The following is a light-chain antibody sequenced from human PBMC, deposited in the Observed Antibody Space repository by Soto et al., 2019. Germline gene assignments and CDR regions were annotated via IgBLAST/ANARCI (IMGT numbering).Light chain of an antibody. J-gene: IGKJ1*01. CDR1: QSVGTN. V-gene: IGKV3-20*01. CDR2: GAA. CDR3: QQYGSSGT. Sequence: EIVMTQSPVILSVSPGERATLSCRASQSVGTNLAWYQQKPGQAPRLLISGAATRATGIPDRFSGSGSGTDFTLTISRLEPEDFAVYYCQQYGSSGTFGQGTKVDI.